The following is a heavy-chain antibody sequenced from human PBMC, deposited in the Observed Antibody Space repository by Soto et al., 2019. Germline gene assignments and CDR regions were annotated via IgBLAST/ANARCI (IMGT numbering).Heavy chain of an antibody. J-gene: IGHJ3*02. CDR3: AREIRWYSSSWYSSGAFDI. D-gene: IGHD6-13*01. CDR2: ISAYNGNT. Sequence: ASVKVSCKASGYTFTSYGISWVRQAPGQGLEWMGWISAYNGNTNYAQKLQGRVTITTDKSTSTAYMELRSLRSDDTAVYYCAREIRWYSSSWYSSGAFDIWGQGTMVTVSS. V-gene: IGHV1-18*01. CDR1: GYTFTSYG.